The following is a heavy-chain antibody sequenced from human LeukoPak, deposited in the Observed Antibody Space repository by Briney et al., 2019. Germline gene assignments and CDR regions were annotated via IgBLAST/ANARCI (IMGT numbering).Heavy chain of an antibody. CDR1: GASITRYY. CDR2: IYITGGT. J-gene: IGHJ4*02. D-gene: IGHD2-15*01. Sequence: PPETLSLTCTVSGASITRYYWSWIRQPPGKGLEWIAHIYITGGTNFNPSLKSRVSMSLDKSRNQFSLKLTSVTAADAAVYYCARVPAGSRYYFDDWGQGTLVTVSS. V-gene: IGHV4-4*07. CDR3: ARVPAGSRYYFDD.